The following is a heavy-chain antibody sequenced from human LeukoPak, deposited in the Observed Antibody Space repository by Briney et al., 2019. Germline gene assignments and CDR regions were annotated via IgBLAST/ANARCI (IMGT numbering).Heavy chain of an antibody. V-gene: IGHV6-1*01. CDR2: TYYRSKWYN. Sequence: SQTLSLTCAISGDSVSSNSAAWNWIRQSPSRGLEWLGRTYYRSKWYNDYAVSVKSRITINPDTSKHQFSLQLNSVTPEDTAVYYCARELWSRMSYYYGMDVWGKGTTVTVSS. CDR3: ARELWSRMSYYYGMDV. J-gene: IGHJ6*04. D-gene: IGHD5-18*01. CDR1: GDSVSSNSAA.